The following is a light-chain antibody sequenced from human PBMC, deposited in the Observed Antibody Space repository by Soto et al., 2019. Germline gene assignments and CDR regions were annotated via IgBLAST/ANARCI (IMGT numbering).Light chain of an antibody. J-gene: IGLJ2*01. CDR3: SSYISTSNVV. Sequence: QXVLTQPXXVSXXXXXXITXXXTGTSSDVGGHNFVSWYQQHPGKAPKLMIYDVSNRPSGVSNRFSGSKSGNTASLTISGLQAEDEADYYCSSYISTSNVVFGGGTKLTVL. CDR2: DVS. V-gene: IGLV2-14*03. CDR1: SSDVGGHNF.